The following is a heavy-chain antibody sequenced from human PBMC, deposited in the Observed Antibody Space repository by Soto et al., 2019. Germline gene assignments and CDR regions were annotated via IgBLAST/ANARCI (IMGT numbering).Heavy chain of an antibody. Sequence: EASVKVSCKASGYTFTSYYMHWVRQAPGQGLEWMGIINPSGGSTSYAQKFQGRVTMTRDTSTSTVYMELSSLRSEDTAVYYCARSHKRYYDFWSGASDYWGQGTLVTVSS. CDR3: ARSHKRYYDFWSGASDY. V-gene: IGHV1-46*01. CDR2: INPSGGST. J-gene: IGHJ4*02. CDR1: GYTFTSYY. D-gene: IGHD3-3*01.